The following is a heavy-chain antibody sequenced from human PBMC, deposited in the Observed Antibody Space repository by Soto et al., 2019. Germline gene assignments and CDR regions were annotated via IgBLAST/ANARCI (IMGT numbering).Heavy chain of an antibody. D-gene: IGHD2-15*01. V-gene: IGHV4-39*01. CDR2: IYYSGST. CDR3: ARHTPAISISDH. J-gene: IGHJ4*02. CDR1: GGSISSSSSY. Sequence: TLSLKCTVSGGSISSSSSYWGWFRQPPGKGLEWIGSIYYSGSTYYNPSLKSRVTISVDTSKNQFSLKLSSVTAADTAVYYCARHTPAISISDHWGQGTLVTVS.